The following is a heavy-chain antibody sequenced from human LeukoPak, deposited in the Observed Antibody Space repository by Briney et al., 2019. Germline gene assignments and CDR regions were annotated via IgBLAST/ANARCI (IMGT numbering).Heavy chain of an antibody. CDR2: ISSSSSYI. CDR3: ARGGSDGVLDY. Sequence: GGSLRRSCAASGFTFSSYSMNWVRQAPGKGLEWVSSISSSSSYIYYADSVKGRFTISRDNAKNSLYLQMNSLRAEDTAVYYCARGGSDGVLDYWGQGTLVTVSS. V-gene: IGHV3-21*01. J-gene: IGHJ4*02. CDR1: GFTFSSYS. D-gene: IGHD2-15*01.